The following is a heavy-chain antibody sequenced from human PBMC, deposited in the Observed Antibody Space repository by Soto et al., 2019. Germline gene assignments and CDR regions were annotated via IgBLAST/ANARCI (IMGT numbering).Heavy chain of an antibody. CDR2: IRSKANNYAT. Sequence: EFQLVESGGGLVQPGGSVRLSCAASGFTFSASSMHWVRQAAGKGLEWLGRIRSKANNYATVYSEVLKGRSIISRDDSQDTMLLEMNNLRTVDTAMYYCAIEGAGFGYWGQGTLVTVSS. CDR3: AIEGAGFGY. D-gene: IGHD1-26*01. CDR1: GFTFSASS. J-gene: IGHJ4*02. V-gene: IGHV3-73*01.